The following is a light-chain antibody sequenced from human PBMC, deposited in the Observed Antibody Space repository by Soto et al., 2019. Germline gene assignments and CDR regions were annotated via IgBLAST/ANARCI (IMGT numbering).Light chain of an antibody. CDR1: QSVLSSSNNQNH. J-gene: IGKJ4*01. CDR2: WAS. Sequence: DIVLTQVPDSLAVSLGERATINCKSSQSVLSSSNNQNHLAGYQQKPGQPPRLLIYWASTRESGVPDRFSGGGSGTDFTLTISSLQAEDGAVYYCQQYYTTPLTFGGGTKVAI. CDR3: QQYYTTPLT. V-gene: IGKV4-1*01.